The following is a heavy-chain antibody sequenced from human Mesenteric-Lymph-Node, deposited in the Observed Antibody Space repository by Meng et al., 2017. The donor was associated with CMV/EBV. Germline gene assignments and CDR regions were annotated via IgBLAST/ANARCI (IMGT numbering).Heavy chain of an antibody. V-gene: IGHV4-59*01. CDR1: GFTFSSYS. CDR2: IYYSGST. D-gene: IGHD2-2*02. Sequence: ESLKISCAASGFTFSSYSMSWIRQPPGKGLEWIGYIYYSGSTNYNPSLKSRVTISVDTSKNQFSLKLSSVTATDTAVYYCARDPAIQDVVPAAISEYYYYYYGMGVWGQGTTVTVSS. CDR3: ARDPAIQDVVPAAISEYYYYYYGMGV. J-gene: IGHJ6*02.